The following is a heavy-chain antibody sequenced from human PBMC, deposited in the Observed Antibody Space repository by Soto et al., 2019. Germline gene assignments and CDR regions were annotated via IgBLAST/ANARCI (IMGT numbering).Heavy chain of an antibody. CDR1: GYTFTNYW. CDR3: AASIFYYGMDV. CDR2: IYPGDSDT. Sequence: GESLKISCKGSGYTFTNYWIGWVRQMPGKGLEWMGIIYPGDSDTKYNPSFQGQVTISSDKSITTTCLQWSSRKASDTAIYYCAASIFYYGMDVWGQGTTVTVSS. J-gene: IGHJ6*02. V-gene: IGHV5-51*01.